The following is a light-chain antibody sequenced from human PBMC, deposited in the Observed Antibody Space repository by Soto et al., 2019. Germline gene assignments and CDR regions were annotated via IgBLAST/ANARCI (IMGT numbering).Light chain of an antibody. Sequence: DIHMTQSPSTLSGSVGDRVTITCRASQTISSWLAWYQQKPGKAPKLLIYKASTLKSGVPSRFSGSGSGTEFTLTISSLQPDDFATYYCQQYNSMWSFGQGTKVDIK. CDR1: QTISSW. CDR3: QQYNSMWS. J-gene: IGKJ1*01. V-gene: IGKV1-5*03. CDR2: KAS.